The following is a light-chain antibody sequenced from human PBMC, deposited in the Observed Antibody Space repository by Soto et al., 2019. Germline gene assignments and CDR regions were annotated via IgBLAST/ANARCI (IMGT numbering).Light chain of an antibody. CDR2: AAS. CDR1: QGISSY. J-gene: IGKJ4*01. Sequence: IQLTQSPSSLSASVGDRVTITCRASQGISSYLAWYQQKPGKAPKLLIYAASTLQSGVPSNFSGSGSGTDFTLTISSLQPEDFATYYCQQLNSYPLTFDGGTKVEVK. V-gene: IGKV1-9*01. CDR3: QQLNSYPLT.